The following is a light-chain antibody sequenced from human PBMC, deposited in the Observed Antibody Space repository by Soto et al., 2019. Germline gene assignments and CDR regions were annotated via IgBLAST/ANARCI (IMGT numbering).Light chain of an antibody. CDR3: SSYTSRNTWV. CDR2: EVK. V-gene: IGLV2-14*01. J-gene: IGLJ3*02. Sequence: QSALTQPASVSGSPGQSITISCIGTSGGLNGYNYVSWYQHHPGNAPKLILYEVKNRPSGVSNRFSGSESANTASLTISGLQPEDEADYYCSSYTSRNTWVFGGGTKLTVL. CDR1: SGGLNGYNY.